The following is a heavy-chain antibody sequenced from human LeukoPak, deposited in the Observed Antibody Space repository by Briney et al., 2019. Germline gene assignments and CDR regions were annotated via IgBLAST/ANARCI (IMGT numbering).Heavy chain of an antibody. CDR3: ARDSHGYCSGGSCYSGGWFDP. Sequence: ASETLSLTCTVSGGSISSSSYYWGWIRQPPGKGLEWIGTIYYTGSAYYNPSLKSRVTISVDTSKNQFSLNLSSVTAADTALYYCARDSHGYCSGGSCYSGGWFDPWGQGTLVTVSS. V-gene: IGHV4-39*07. CDR2: IYYTGSA. D-gene: IGHD2-15*01. CDR1: GGSISSSSYY. J-gene: IGHJ5*02.